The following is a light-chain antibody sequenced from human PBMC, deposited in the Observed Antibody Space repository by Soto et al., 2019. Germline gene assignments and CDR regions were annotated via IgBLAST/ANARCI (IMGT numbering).Light chain of an antibody. CDR3: CSYTTSSPYV. CDR2: EVS. Sequence: QSALTQPASVSGSPGQSITISCTGTSNDVGGYNYVSWYQQHPGKAPKLVIYEVSHRPSGISDRFSGSKSGNTASLTISGLQVEDEAEYYCCSYTTSSPYVFGPGTKLTVL. CDR1: SNDVGGYNY. V-gene: IGLV2-14*01. J-gene: IGLJ1*01.